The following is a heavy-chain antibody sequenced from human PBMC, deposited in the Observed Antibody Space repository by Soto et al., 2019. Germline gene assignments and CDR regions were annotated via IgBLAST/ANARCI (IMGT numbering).Heavy chain of an antibody. V-gene: IGHV1-18*01. J-gene: IGHJ6*02. D-gene: IGHD3-22*01. CDR1: GYTFTSYG. Sequence: ASVKVSCKASGYTFTSYGISWVRQAPGQGLEWMGWISAYNGNTNYAQKLQGRVTMTTDTSTSTAYMELRSLRSDDTAVYYCARDYFYDSSGGYYYGMDVWGQGTTVTVS. CDR2: ISAYNGNT. CDR3: ARDYFYDSSGGYYYGMDV.